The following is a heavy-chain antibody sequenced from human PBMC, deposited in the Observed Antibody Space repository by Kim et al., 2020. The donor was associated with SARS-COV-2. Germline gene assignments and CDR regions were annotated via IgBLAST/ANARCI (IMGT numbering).Heavy chain of an antibody. J-gene: IGHJ4*02. CDR2: IIPIFGTA. CDR1: GGTFSSYA. V-gene: IGHV1-69*13. D-gene: IGHD1-26*01. Sequence: SVKVSCKASGGTFSSYAISWVRQAPGQGLEWMGGIIPIFGTANYAQKFQGRVTITADESTSTAYMELSSLRSEDTAVYYCARLPYSGSYHDYWGQGTLVTVSS. CDR3: ARLPYSGSYHDY.